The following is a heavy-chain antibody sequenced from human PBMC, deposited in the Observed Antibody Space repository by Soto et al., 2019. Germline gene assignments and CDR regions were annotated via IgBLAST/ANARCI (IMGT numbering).Heavy chain of an antibody. CDR1: GDSVSSNSAA. D-gene: IGHD2-2*01. J-gene: IGHJ6*02. V-gene: IGHV6-1*01. CDR3: ARDQGYCSTPSRCPGYHGMDV. CDR2: TYYRSKWYN. Sequence: SQTLSLTCAISGDSVSSNSAAWNWIRQSPSRGLEWLGRTYYRSKWYNDYAVSVKSRITIIPDTSKNQFSLQLNSVTPEDTALYYCARDQGYCSTPSRCPGYHGMDVWGQGTTVTVSS.